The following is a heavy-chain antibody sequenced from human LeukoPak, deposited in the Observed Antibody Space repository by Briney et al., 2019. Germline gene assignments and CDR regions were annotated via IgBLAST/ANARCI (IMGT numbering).Heavy chain of an antibody. CDR2: IYYSGST. V-gene: IGHV4-59*08. CDR3: ARGAPFGTTGDY. CDR1: GGSTSSYY. J-gene: IGHJ4*02. D-gene: IGHD1-7*01. Sequence: PSETLSLTCTVSGGSTSSYYWSWIRQPPGKGLEWIGYIYYSGSTNYNPSLKSRVTISVDTSKNQFSLKLSSVTAADTAVYYCARGAPFGTTGDYWGQGTLVTVSS.